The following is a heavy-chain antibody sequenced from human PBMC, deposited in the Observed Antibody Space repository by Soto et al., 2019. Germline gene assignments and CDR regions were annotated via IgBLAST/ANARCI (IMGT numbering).Heavy chain of an antibody. J-gene: IGHJ4*02. D-gene: IGHD5-18*01. CDR1: GFTFSSYW. Sequence: GGSLRLSCAASGFTFSSYWMSWVRQAPGKGLEWVANIKQDGSENYYVDSVRGRFTISRDNAKNSLYLQMNSLRTEDTAVYYCVIDFEGSYGYGPFDYWGQGTLVTVSS. CDR2: IKQDGSEN. CDR3: VIDFEGSYGYGPFDY. V-gene: IGHV3-7*03.